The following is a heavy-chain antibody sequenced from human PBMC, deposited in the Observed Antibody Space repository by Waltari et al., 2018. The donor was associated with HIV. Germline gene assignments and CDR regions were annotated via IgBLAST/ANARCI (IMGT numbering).Heavy chain of an antibody. J-gene: IGHJ4*02. CDR1: GGSISSSSYY. V-gene: IGHV4-39*07. CDR3: ARGDSSGYYRGY. Sequence: QLHLQASAPGLVKPSETLSPTCTVSGGSISSSSYYLGWFRQPPGKGLEWIGSIYYSGSTYYNPSLKRRVTMSVGTSKNQFSLKLSSVTAADTAVYYCARGDSSGYYRGYWGQGTLVTVSS. D-gene: IGHD3-22*01. CDR2: IYYSGST.